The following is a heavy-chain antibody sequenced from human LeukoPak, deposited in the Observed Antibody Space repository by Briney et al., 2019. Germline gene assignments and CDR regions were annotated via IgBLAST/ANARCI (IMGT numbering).Heavy chain of an antibody. V-gene: IGHV1-2*02. CDR1: GYTFTGYY. J-gene: IGHJ5*02. CDR3: ARGDPYYYDSSGYRNWFDP. Sequence: GSSVTVSCKASGYTFTGYYMHWVRQAPGQGLEWMGWINPNSGGTNYAQKFQGRVTITRDTSISTAYMELSRLRSDDTAVYYCARGDPYYYDSSGYRNWFDPWGQGTLVTVSS. D-gene: IGHD3-22*01. CDR2: INPNSGGT.